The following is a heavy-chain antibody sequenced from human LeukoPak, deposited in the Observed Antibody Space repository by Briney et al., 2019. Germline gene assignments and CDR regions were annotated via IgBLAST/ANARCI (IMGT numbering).Heavy chain of an antibody. J-gene: IGHJ4*02. D-gene: IGHD3-22*01. V-gene: IGHV5-51*01. Sequence: GESLKISCKGSGYSFTSYWIGWVRQMPGKGLEWMGIIYPGDSDTGYSPSFQGQVTISADKSISTAYLQWSSLKASDTAMYYCARTYYYDSSGYHYFDYWGQGTLVTVSS. CDR3: ARTYYYDSSGYHYFDY. CDR1: GYSFTSYW. CDR2: IYPGDSDT.